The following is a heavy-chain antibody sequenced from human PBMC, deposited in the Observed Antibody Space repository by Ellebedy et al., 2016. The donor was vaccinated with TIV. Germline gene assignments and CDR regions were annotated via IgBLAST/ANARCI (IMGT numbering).Heavy chain of an antibody. CDR3: VLGSYYDY. J-gene: IGHJ4*02. CDR2: INHSGTT. Sequence: MPSETLSLTCAVYGGSLDPSYWSWIRHPPGKGLEWIGEINHSGTTTNSTSLRSRATISLDTSKNELSLEVTSVTAAATAMYYCVLGSYYDYWGQGTLVSVSS. CDR1: GGSLDPSY. V-gene: IGHV4-34*04. D-gene: IGHD3-10*01.